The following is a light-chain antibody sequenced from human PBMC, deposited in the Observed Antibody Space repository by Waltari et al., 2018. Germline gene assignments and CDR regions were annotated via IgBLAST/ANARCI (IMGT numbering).Light chain of an antibody. CDR3: QQYNTYSTWA. CDR2: KAS. CDR1: QSIAIW. J-gene: IGKJ1*01. V-gene: IGKV1-5*03. Sequence: DIQMTQSPSTLSASVGDRVTITCRASQSIAIWLAWYQQKPGKAPKLLISKASNLESGVPSRFSGSGSGTEFTLTINSLQPDDFAAYYCQQYNTYSTWAFGQGTKVEIK.